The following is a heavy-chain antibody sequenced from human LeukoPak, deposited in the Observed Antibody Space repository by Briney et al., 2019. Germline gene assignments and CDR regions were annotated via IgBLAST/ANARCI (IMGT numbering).Heavy chain of an antibody. V-gene: IGHV3-33*01. D-gene: IGHD2-2*01. CDR1: GFTFRNYA. Sequence: PGGTLRLSCAASGFTFRNYAMHWVRQAPGKWLEWVAAIGDHGNNIYYEDSVKGRFTISRDNSENTLYLQVASLRAEDTAVYYCARYRTTSCYDYWGQGTLVTVSS. CDR2: IGDHGNNI. J-gene: IGHJ4*02. CDR3: ARYRTTSCYDY.